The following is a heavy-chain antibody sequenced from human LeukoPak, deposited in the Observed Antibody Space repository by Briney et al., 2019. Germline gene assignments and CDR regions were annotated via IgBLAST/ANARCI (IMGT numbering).Heavy chain of an antibody. J-gene: IGHJ1*01. V-gene: IGHV4-4*07. CDR2: IYTSGST. D-gene: IGHD2-15*01. CDR1: GGSISSYY. Sequence: SETLSLTCTVSGGSISSYYWSWIRQPAGKGLEWIGRIYTSGSTNYNPSLKSRVTMSVDTSKNQFSLKLSSVTAADTAVYYCAREGVVVVAATPHFQHWGQGTLVTVSS. CDR3: AREGVVVVAATPHFQH.